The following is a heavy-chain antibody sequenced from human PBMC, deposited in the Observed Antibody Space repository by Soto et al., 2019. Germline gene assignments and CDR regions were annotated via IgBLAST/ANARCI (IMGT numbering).Heavy chain of an antibody. V-gene: IGHV3-30*03. D-gene: IGHD4-17*01. CDR1: GFTFSSYG. CDR3: ASVTYYGDYSIEY. Sequence: SLRLSCAASGFTFSSYGMHWVRQAPGKGLEWVAVISYDGSNKYYADSVKGRFTISRDNSKNTLYLQMNSLRAENTAVYYCASVTYYGDYSIEYWGQGTLVTVSS. J-gene: IGHJ4*02. CDR2: ISYDGSNK.